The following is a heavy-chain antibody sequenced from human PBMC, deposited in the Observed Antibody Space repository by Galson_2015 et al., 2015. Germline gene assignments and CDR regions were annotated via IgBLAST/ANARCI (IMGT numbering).Heavy chain of an antibody. V-gene: IGHV1-46*01. D-gene: IGHD3-10*01. CDR1: GYTFTSYY. CDR3: ASTLWFGEFPFDP. CDR2: INPSGGST. Sequence: SVKVSCKASGYTFTSYYMHWVRQAPGQGLEWMGIINPSGGSTSYAQKFQGRVTMTRDTSTSTVYMELSSLRSEDTAVYYCASTLWFGEFPFDPWGQGTLVTVSS. J-gene: IGHJ5*02.